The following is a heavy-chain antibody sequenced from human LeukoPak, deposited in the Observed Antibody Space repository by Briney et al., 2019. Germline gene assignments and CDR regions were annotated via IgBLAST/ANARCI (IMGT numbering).Heavy chain of an antibody. J-gene: IGHJ6*03. CDR3: VRVNYDILTGYYRYYYYYMDV. Sequence: SETLSLTCTVSGGSISSYYWSWIRQPPGKGLEWIGYIYTSGSTNYNPSLKSRVTISVDTSKNQFSLKLSSVAAADTAVYYCVRVNYDILTGYYRYYYYYMDVWGKGTTVTVSS. CDR1: GGSISSYY. V-gene: IGHV4-4*09. CDR2: IYTSGST. D-gene: IGHD3-9*01.